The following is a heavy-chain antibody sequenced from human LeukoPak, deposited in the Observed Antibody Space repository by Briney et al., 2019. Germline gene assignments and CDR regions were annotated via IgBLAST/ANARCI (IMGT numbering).Heavy chain of an antibody. J-gene: IGHJ4*02. V-gene: IGHV4-39*01. CDR2: IYYSGTT. CDR1: GGSITSISYY. Sequence: PSETLSLTCTVSGGSITSISYYWGWIRQPPGKGLEWIGRIYYSGTTYYNPSLKSRVTISVDPSQNQFSLKLSSVTAADTAVYYCARHVAVYVYVWGRTYYFDYWGQGTLVTVSS. D-gene: IGHD3-16*01. CDR3: ARHVAVYVYVWGRTYYFDY.